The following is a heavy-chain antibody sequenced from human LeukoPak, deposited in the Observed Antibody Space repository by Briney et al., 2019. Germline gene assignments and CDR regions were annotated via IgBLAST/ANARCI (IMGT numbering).Heavy chain of an antibody. J-gene: IGHJ6*02. CDR2: IIPIFGTA. V-gene: IGHV1-69*13. D-gene: IGHD3-3*01. Sequence: SVKVSCKASGYTFTGYYMHWVRQAPGQGLEWMGGIIPIFGTANYAQKFQGRVTITADESTSTAYMELSSLRSEDTAVYYCARGRSGYSLYYYYGMDVWGQGTTVTVSS. CDR1: GYTFTGYY. CDR3: ARGRSGYSLYYYYGMDV.